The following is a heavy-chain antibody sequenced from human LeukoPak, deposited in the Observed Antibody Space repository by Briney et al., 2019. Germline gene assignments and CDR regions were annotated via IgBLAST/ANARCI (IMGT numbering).Heavy chain of an antibody. D-gene: IGHD2-2*01. CDR2: IYHSGST. V-gene: IGHV4-38-2*02. J-gene: IGHJ4*02. CDR1: GYSISSGYY. Sequence: KPSETLSLTCTVSGYSISSGYYWGWIRQPPGKGLEWIGSIYHSGSTYYNPSLKSRVTISVDTSKNQFSLKLRSVTAADTAVYYCARDDLVVPAANPDDYWGQGTLVTVSS. CDR3: ARDDLVVPAANPDDY.